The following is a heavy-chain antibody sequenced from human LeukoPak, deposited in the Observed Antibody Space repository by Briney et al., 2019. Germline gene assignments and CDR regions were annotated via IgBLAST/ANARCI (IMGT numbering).Heavy chain of an antibody. CDR3: TTPRFGAVAGTLKPFDY. CDR2: IKSKTDGGTT. Sequence: PGGSLRLSCAASGFTFSSYWMTWVRQAPGKGLEWVGRIKSKTDGGTTDYAAPVKGRFTISRDDSKNTLYLQMNSLKTEDTAVYYCTTPRFGAVAGTLKPFDYWGQGTLVTVSS. V-gene: IGHV3-15*01. CDR1: GFTFSSYW. J-gene: IGHJ4*02. D-gene: IGHD6-19*01.